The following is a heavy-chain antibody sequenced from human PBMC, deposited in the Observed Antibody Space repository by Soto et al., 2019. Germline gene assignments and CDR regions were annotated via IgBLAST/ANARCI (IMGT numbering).Heavy chain of an antibody. CDR1: GGSISRGGYC. CDR3: ARSVFP. CDR2: IYHSGSP. Sequence: SETLSLTCAVSGGSISRGGYCWNWIRKPPGKGLEWMEDIYHSGSPLYNPSLKSRVTISVDKSKNQFSLKLSSVTAADTAVYYCARSVFPWGQGTLVTVSS. V-gene: IGHV4-30-2*01. J-gene: IGHJ5*02.